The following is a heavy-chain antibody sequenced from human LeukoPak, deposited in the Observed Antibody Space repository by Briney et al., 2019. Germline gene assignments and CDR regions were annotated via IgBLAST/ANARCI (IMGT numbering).Heavy chain of an antibody. J-gene: IGHJ4*02. CDR1: GGSFSGYY. CDR3: AIPLEYDSSGPQAGY. CDR2: INHSGST. D-gene: IGHD3-22*01. V-gene: IGHV4-34*01. Sequence: SEPLSLTCAVYGGSFSGYYWSWIRQPPAKGLDWIGEINHSGSTNYHPSLKSRVTISVDTSKNQFCLKLSSVTAADTAVYYCAIPLEYDSSGPQAGYWGQGTLVTVSS.